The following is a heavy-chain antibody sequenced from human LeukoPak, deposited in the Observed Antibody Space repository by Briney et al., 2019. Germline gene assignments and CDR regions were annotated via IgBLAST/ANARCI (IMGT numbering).Heavy chain of an antibody. J-gene: IGHJ4*02. CDR2: INPNSGGT. CDR3: ASISPVTTNIIDY. CDR1: GYAFTGYY. V-gene: IGHV1-2*06. D-gene: IGHD4-17*01. Sequence: ASVKVPCKASGYAFTGYYMHWVRQAPGQGLEWMGRINPNSGGTNYAQKFQGRVTMTRDTSISTAYMELSRLRSGDTAVYYCASISPVTTNIIDYWGQGTLVTVSS.